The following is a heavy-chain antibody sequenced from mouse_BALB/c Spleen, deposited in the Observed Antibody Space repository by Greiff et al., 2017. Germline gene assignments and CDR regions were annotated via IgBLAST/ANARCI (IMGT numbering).Heavy chain of an antibody. Sequence: VQLKESGGGLVQPGGSRKLSCAASGFTFSSFGMHWVRQAPEKGLEWVAYISSGSSTIYYADTVKGRFTISRDNPKNTLFLQMTSLRSEDTAMYYCARSPRLPVYFDYWGQGTTLTVSS. J-gene: IGHJ2*01. CDR2: ISSGSSTI. CDR3: ARSPRLPVYFDY. V-gene: IGHV5-17*02. CDR1: GFTFSSFG. D-gene: IGHD1-2*01.